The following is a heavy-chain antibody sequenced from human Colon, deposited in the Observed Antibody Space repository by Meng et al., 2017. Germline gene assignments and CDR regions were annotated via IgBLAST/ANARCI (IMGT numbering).Heavy chain of an antibody. CDR2: SYPGNGNT. CDR1: GYTFSRYA. J-gene: IGHJ5*02. Sequence: QVQLVQSGAEVKRPWASVKISCKASGYTFSRYAIHWVRQAPGQRFEWLGWSYPGNGNTRYSEKFQGRVTITMDTSASTAYLEVRSLKPEDTAVYYCARVNLGDDWFDPWGQGTLVTVSS. CDR3: ARVNLGDDWFDP. V-gene: IGHV1-3*01. D-gene: IGHD1-14*01.